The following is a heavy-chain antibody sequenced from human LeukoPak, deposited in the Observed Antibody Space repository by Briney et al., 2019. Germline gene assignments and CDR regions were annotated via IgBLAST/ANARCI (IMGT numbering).Heavy chain of an antibody. D-gene: IGHD3-22*01. V-gene: IGHV4-30-4*01. CDR3: ARGLVVVVSLSWYFDL. Sequence: PSETLSLTCTVSGGSISSGDYYWSWIRQPPGKGLEWIGYIYYSGSTYYNPSLKSRVTISVDTSKNQFSLKLSSVTAADTAVYYCARGLVVVVSLSWYFDLWGRGTLVTVSS. J-gene: IGHJ2*01. CDR2: IYYSGST. CDR1: GGSISSGDYY.